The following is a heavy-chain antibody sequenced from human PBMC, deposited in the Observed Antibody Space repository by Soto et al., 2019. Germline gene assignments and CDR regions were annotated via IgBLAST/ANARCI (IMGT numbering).Heavy chain of an antibody. CDR3: ARSGRGPAEVLLTSGAWYNWFYP. D-gene: IGHD3-10*01. Sequence: QVQLPQWGAGLLTPSETLSLTCAVYGGSFSGYYWSWIRQPPGKGLEWIGEINHSGSTNYNPSLKSRVTISGDTSKSHFSLELSSVTAGDTAVYYGARSGRGPAEVLLTSGAWYNWFYPWGQGTLVIVSS. CDR2: INHSGST. CDR1: GGSFSGYY. V-gene: IGHV4-34*01. J-gene: IGHJ5*02.